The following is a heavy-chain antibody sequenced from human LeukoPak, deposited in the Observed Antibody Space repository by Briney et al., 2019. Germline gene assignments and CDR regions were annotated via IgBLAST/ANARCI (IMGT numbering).Heavy chain of an antibody. CDR1: GGSFSGYY. Sequence: PSETLSLTCAVYGGSFSGYYWGWIRQPPGEGLQYIGSIHYSGSTFYNPSLKSRVTISVDTPKNHFSLTLSSVTAADTAVYYCARFGGPHAFDIWGQGTMVTVSS. J-gene: IGHJ3*02. D-gene: IGHD3-3*01. CDR2: IHYSGST. V-gene: IGHV4-34*01. CDR3: ARFGGPHAFDI.